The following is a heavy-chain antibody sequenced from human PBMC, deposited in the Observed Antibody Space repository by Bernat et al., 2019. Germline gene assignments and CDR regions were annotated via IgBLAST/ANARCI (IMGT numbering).Heavy chain of an antibody. Sequence: EVQLVESGGGLVQPGGSLRLSCAASGFTFSSYEMNWVRQAPGKGLEWVSYISSSSSYIYYADSVKGRFTISRDNAKNSLYLQMNSLRAEDTAVYYCARGYTTAGLYNWFDPWGQGTLVTVSS. D-gene: IGHD6-13*01. CDR1: GFTFSSYE. V-gene: IGHV3-48*03. J-gene: IGHJ5*02. CDR3: ARGYTTAGLYNWFDP. CDR2: ISSSSSYI.